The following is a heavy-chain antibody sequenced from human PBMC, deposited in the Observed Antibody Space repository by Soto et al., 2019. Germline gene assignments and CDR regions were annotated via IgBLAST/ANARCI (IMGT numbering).Heavy chain of an antibody. V-gene: IGHV3-7*01. CDR2: INLDGSED. CDR3: ARDRLTSRYLGMKG. CDR1: GFTFSAHW. Sequence: SLSLSCAASGFTFSAHWMSWIRRAPGKGLECVAIINLDGSEDYYAGSVRGRFTISRDNAQNSLHLQMNSLRAEDTAVYYCARDRLTSRYLGMKGWGQGITFSGSS. D-gene: IGHD1-1*01. J-gene: IGHJ6*01.